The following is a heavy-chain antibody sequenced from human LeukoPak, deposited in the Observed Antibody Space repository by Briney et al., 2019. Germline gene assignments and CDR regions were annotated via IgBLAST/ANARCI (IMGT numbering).Heavy chain of an antibody. V-gene: IGHV4-4*07. J-gene: IGHJ4*02. CDR2: IYTSGST. CDR1: GGSISSYY. Sequence: SETLSLTCTVSGGSISSYYWSWIRQPAGKGLEWIGHIYTSGSTNYNPSLKSRVTMSVDTSKNQFSLKLSSVTAADTAVYYCARNIRLGIAAAGTAYFDYWGQGTLVTVSS. CDR3: ARNIRLGIAAAGTAYFDY. D-gene: IGHD6-13*01.